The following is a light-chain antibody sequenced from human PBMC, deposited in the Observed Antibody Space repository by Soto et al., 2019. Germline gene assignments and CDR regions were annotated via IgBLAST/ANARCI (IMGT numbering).Light chain of an antibody. CDR1: QSVNNNY. Sequence: EIVLMQSPGTLSLSPGEGATLSCRASQSVNNNYLAWYQQKPGQAPTVLIFDTFRRATGVPDRFSGSGSGTDFTLTISRLEPEDFAVYYCQQYGDSITFGGGTKVEIK. CDR2: DTF. J-gene: IGKJ4*01. V-gene: IGKV3-20*01. CDR3: QQYGDSIT.